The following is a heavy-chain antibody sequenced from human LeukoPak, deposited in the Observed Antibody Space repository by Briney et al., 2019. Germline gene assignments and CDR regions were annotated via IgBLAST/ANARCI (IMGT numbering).Heavy chain of an antibody. Sequence: GESLKISCKGSGYRFINYWIGWVRQMPGKGLEWMAFINPGDSDTRYSPSFQGHVTISVDKPINTAYLQWGSLKASDTAMYYCARQGGAVVTDVWGQGTTVIVSS. CDR1: GYRFINYW. CDR3: ARQGGAVVTDV. CDR2: INPGDSDT. V-gene: IGHV5-51*01. D-gene: IGHD4-23*01. J-gene: IGHJ6*02.